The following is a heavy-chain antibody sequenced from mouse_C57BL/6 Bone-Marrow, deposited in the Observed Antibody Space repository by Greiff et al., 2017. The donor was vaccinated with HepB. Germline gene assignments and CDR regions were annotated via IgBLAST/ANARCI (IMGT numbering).Heavy chain of an antibody. Sequence: VQLQQSGPELVKPGASVKISCKASGYTFTDYYMNWVKQSHGKSLEWIGDINPNNGGTSYNQKFKGKATLTVDKSSSTAYMELRSLTSEDSAVYYCARFPGLVEGHYWYFDVWGTGTTVTVSS. D-gene: IGHD1-1*02. CDR1: GYTFTDYY. J-gene: IGHJ1*03. CDR3: ARFPGLVEGHYWYFDV. CDR2: INPNNGGT. V-gene: IGHV1-26*01.